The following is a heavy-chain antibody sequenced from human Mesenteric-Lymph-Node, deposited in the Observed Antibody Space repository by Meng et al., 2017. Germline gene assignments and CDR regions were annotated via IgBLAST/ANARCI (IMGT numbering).Heavy chain of an antibody. CDR1: GLTLTNAW. J-gene: IGHJ5*02. V-gene: IGHV3-15*01. CDR3: NTLSS. CDR2: IKSKTAGGTT. Sequence: EVHLVGSGGGLVKPGESLRLSCAASGLTLTNAWMFWVRQAPGKGLEWVGRIKSKTAGGTTDYAVPVKGRFTVSRDDSENMLYLQMNSLKTEDTAVYYCNTLSSWGQGTLVTVSS.